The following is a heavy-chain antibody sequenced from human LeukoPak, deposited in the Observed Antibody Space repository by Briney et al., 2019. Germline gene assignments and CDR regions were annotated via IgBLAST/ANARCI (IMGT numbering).Heavy chain of an antibody. D-gene: IGHD4-17*01. J-gene: IGHJ6*02. CDR3: ARVGTTVTSRGYYYYGMDV. V-gene: IGHV1-69*13. CDR1: GGTFSSYA. Sequence: GASVTVSCKASGGTFSSYAISWVRQAPGQGPEWMGGIIPIFGTANYAQKFQGRVTITADESTSTAYMELSSLRSEDTAVYYCARVGTTVTSRGYYYYGMDVWGQGTTVTVSS. CDR2: IIPIFGTA.